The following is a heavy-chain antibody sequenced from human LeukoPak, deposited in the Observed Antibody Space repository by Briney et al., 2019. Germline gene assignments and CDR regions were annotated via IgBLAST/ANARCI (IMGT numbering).Heavy chain of an antibody. D-gene: IGHD3/OR15-3a*01. CDR1: GYTFTSYG. V-gene: IGHV1-18*01. Sequence: ASVKVSCKASGYTFTSYGISWVRQAPGQGLEWMGWISTYNGNTNYAQKPQGNVTMTTDTSTSTVYMELRSLRSDDTAVYYCARDQYDFWSGYYPDYWGQGTLVTVSS. J-gene: IGHJ4*02. CDR3: ARDQYDFWSGYYPDY. CDR2: ISTYNGNT.